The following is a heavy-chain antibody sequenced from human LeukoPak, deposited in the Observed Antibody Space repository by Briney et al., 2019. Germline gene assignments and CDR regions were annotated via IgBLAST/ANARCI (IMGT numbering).Heavy chain of an antibody. J-gene: IGHJ3*02. CDR1: GFTFSSYS. CDR3: ARDSGHYYDSSGYDI. Sequence: PGGSLRLSCAASGFTFSSYSMNWVRQAPGKGLEWVSSISSSSSYIYYADSVKGRFTISRDNAKNSLYLQMNSLRAEDTAVYYCARDSGHYYDSSGYDIWGQGTMVTVSS. V-gene: IGHV3-21*01. CDR2: ISSSSSYI. D-gene: IGHD3-22*01.